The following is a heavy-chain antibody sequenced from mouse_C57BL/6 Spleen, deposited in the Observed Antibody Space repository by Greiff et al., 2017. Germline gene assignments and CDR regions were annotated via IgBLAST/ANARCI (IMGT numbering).Heavy chain of an antibody. D-gene: IGHD1-1*01. Sequence: VQLQQSGAELVRPGASVKLSCTASGFNIKDDDMHWVKQRPEQGLEWIGWIDPENGDTEYASKFQGKATITADTSSNTAYLQLSSLTSEDTAVYYCTTPYGSSLFAYWGQGTLVTVSA. CDR1: GFNIKDDD. CDR3: TTPYGSSLFAY. V-gene: IGHV14-4*01. CDR2: IDPENGDT. J-gene: IGHJ3*01.